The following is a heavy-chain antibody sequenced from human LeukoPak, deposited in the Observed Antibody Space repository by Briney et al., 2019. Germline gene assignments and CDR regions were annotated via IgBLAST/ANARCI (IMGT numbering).Heavy chain of an antibody. J-gene: IGHJ4*02. CDR3: AREFLVGAKSPFDY. CDR1: GGTFSSYA. Sequence: ASVKVSCKASGGTFSSYAISWVRQAPGQGLEWMGRIIPILGIANYAQKFQGRVTITADKSTSTAYMELSSLRSEDTAVYYCAREFLVGAKSPFDYWGQGTLVTVSS. V-gene: IGHV1-69*04. D-gene: IGHD1-26*01. CDR2: IIPILGIA.